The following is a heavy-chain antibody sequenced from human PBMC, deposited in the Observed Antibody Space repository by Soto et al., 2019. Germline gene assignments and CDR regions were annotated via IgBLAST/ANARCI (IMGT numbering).Heavy chain of an antibody. J-gene: IGHJ6*02. CDR2: IKQDSSEK. Sequence: PGGSLRLSCAASGLTFSNYWMGWVRQALGKGLEWVANIKQDSSEKYYVDSVKGRFTISRDNAKKSLYLQMNSLRAEDTAVYYCARLRVYDRYDERYGMDVWGQGTTVTVSS. D-gene: IGHD3-9*01. CDR3: ARLRVYDRYDERYGMDV. CDR1: GLTFSNYW. V-gene: IGHV3-7*01.